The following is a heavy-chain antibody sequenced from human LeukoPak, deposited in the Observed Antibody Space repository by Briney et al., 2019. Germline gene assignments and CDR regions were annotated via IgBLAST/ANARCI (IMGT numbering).Heavy chain of an antibody. CDR3: ARTVYDSSGYYFDY. CDR1: AFSFNTYA. CDR2: ISGSGGST. D-gene: IGHD3-22*01. J-gene: IGHJ4*02. Sequence: PGGSLRLSCAASAFSFNTYAMSWVRQAPGKGLEWVSAISGSGGSTYYADSVKGRFTISRDNSKNTLYLQMNNLRAEDTAVYYCARTVYDSSGYYFDYWGQGTLVTVSS. V-gene: IGHV3-23*01.